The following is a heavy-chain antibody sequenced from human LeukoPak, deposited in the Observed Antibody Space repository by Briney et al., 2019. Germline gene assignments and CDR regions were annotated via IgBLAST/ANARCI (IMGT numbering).Heavy chain of an antibody. CDR2: IIPIFGTA. J-gene: IGHJ4*02. CDR1: GGTFSSYA. CDR3: ARGPSGLLWFGEIR. Sequence: ASVKVSCKASGGTFSSYAISWVRQAPGQGLEWMGGIIPIFGTANYAQKFQGRVTITTDESTSTAYMELSSLRSEDTAVYYCARGPSGLLWFGEIRWGQGTLVTVSS. D-gene: IGHD3-10*01. V-gene: IGHV1-69*05.